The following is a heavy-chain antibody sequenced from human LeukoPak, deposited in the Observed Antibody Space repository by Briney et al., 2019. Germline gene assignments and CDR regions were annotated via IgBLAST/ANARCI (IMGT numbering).Heavy chain of an antibody. CDR3: VSTSDCSTTSCPNAFDY. V-gene: IGHV1-69*04. CDR1: GGTFSSYA. CDR2: IIPILGIA. D-gene: IGHD2-2*01. Sequence: SVKVSCKASGGTFSSYAISWVRQAPGHGLEWMGRIIPILGIANYAQKFQGRVTITADKSTYTAYMELSSLRSEDTAVYYCVSTSDCSTTSCPNAFDYWGQGTLVTVSS. J-gene: IGHJ4*02.